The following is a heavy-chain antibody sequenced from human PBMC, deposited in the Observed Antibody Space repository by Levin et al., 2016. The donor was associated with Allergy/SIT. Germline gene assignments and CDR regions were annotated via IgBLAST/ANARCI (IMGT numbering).Heavy chain of an antibody. CDR3: ARGPPEGWELTLADAFDI. V-gene: IGHV4-34*01. Sequence: WIRQPPGKGLEWIGEINHSGSTNYNPSLKSRVTISVDTSKNQFSLKLSSVTAADTAVYYCARGPPEGWELTLADAFDIWGQGTMVTVSS. J-gene: IGHJ3*02. D-gene: IGHD1-26*01. CDR2: INHSGST.